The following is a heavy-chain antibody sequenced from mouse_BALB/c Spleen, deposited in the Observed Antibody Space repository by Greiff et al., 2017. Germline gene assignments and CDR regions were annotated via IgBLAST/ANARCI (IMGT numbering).Heavy chain of an antibody. CDR2: ISTYYGNT. J-gene: IGHJ1*01. CDR1: SYTFTDYA. V-gene: IGHV1-67*01. CDR3: ARGGISRYFDV. Sequence: QVQLQQSGPELVRPGVSVKISCKGSSYTFTDYAMHWVKQSHAKSLEWIGVISTYYGNTNYNQKFKGKATMTVDKSSSTAYMELARLTSEDSAVYYCARGGISRYFDVWGAGTTVTVSS.